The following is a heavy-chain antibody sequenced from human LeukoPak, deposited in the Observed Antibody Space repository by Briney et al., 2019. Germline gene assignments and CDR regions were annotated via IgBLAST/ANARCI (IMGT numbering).Heavy chain of an antibody. D-gene: IGHD3-3*01. CDR2: IRSKAYGGTT. J-gene: IGHJ4*02. CDR3: SRDDFWSGYYPPRDY. CDR1: GFTFGDYA. Sequence: PGGSLRLSCIASGFTFGDYAMSWFRQAPGKGLEWVGFIRSKAYGGTTEYAASVKDRFTISRDDSKSIAYLQMNSLKTEDTAVYYCSRDDFWSGYYPPRDYWGQGTLVTVSS. V-gene: IGHV3-49*03.